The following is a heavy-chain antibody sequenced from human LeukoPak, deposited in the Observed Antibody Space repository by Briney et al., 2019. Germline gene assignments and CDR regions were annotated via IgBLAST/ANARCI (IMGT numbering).Heavy chain of an antibody. CDR3: VRARLYYDILTGYYSSGYFDL. Sequence: ASVKVSCKASGYTFTSYDINWVRQATGQGPEWMGWMNPNSGNTGYAQKFQGRVTMTRNTSISTAYMELSSLRSEDTAVYYCVRARLYYDILTGYYSSGYFDLWGRGTLVTVSS. V-gene: IGHV1-8*01. CDR1: GYTFTSYD. D-gene: IGHD3-9*01. CDR2: MNPNSGNT. J-gene: IGHJ2*01.